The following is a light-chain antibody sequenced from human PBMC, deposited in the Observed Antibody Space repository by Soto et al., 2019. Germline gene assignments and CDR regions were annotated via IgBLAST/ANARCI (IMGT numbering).Light chain of an antibody. CDR2: DAS. CDR3: QQHHDLPFT. V-gene: IGKV1-33*01. J-gene: IGKJ3*01. CDR1: QDISKF. Sequence: DIQMTQSPSSLSASVGDRGTITCQASQDISKFLNWYQQKPGQAPKLLIYDASNLETGVPSRFSGSGSGTDFTFTISGLQPEDIATYYCQQHHDLPFTFGPGTKVDIK.